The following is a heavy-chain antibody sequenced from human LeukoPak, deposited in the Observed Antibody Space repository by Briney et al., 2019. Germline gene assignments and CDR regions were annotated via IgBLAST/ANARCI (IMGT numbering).Heavy chain of an antibody. D-gene: IGHD3-10*01. CDR3: ARTTLQTLGA. CDR2: INPNSGGT. Sequence: ASVTVSCKASGYTFTSHYMHWVRQAPGQGLEWMGWINPNSGGTNYAQKFQGRVTMTRDTSISTAYMELSRLRSDDTAVYYCARTTLQTLGAWGQGTLVTVSS. V-gene: IGHV1-2*02. J-gene: IGHJ5*02. CDR1: GYTFTSHY.